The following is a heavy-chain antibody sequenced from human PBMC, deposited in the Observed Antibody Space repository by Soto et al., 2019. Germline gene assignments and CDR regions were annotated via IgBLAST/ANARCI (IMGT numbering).Heavy chain of an antibody. CDR1: GYTFTSYA. CDR3: ARDLRYYYDSSGSHEFDP. CDR2: INAGNGNT. Sequence: ASVKVSCKASGYTFTSYAIHWVRQAPGQRLEWMGWINAGNGNTKYSQKFQGRVTITRDTSASTAYMELSSLRSEDTAVYYCARDLRYYYDSSGSHEFDPWGQG. D-gene: IGHD3-22*01. V-gene: IGHV1-3*01. J-gene: IGHJ5*02.